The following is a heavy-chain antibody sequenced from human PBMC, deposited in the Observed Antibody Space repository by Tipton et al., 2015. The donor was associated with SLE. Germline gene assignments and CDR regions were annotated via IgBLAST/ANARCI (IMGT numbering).Heavy chain of an antibody. D-gene: IGHD1-26*01. Sequence: TLSLTCAVYGGSFSGYSWSWIRQPPGKGLEWIGEINHSGSTNYNPSLKSRVTISVDTSKNQFSLKLSSVTAADTAVYYCARVGWELKDYYYMDVWGKGTTVTVSS. CDR1: GGSFSGYS. CDR3: ARVGWELKDYYYMDV. V-gene: IGHV4-34*01. J-gene: IGHJ6*03. CDR2: INHSGST.